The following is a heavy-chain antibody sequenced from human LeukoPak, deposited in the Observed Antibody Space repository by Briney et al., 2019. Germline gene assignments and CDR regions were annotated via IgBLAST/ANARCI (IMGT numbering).Heavy chain of an antibody. V-gene: IGHV3-48*03. Sequence: PGGSLRLSCAASGFTFSSYELNWVRQTPGKGLEWVSYISSSGSSIYYADSVKGRFTISRDNSKNTLYLQLNSLRAEDTAVYYCARMFHCGGGDCYPDYWGQGTLVTVSS. CDR1: GFTFSSYE. CDR2: ISSSGSSI. J-gene: IGHJ4*02. D-gene: IGHD2-21*02. CDR3: ARMFHCGGGDCYPDY.